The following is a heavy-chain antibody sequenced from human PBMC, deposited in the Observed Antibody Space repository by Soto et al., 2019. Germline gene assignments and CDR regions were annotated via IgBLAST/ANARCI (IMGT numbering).Heavy chain of an antibody. CDR1: GDSVSSNSAV. D-gene: IGHD2-15*01. V-gene: IGHV6-1*01. Sequence: SQTLALTCAIPGDSVSSNSAVWSRIRQSPSRGLEWLGRTYYRSKWYNDYAVSVKSRITINPDTSMNQFSLQLNSVTPEDTAVYYCAREGIEMATIHWFDPWGQGTLV. J-gene: IGHJ5*02. CDR2: TYYRSKWYN. CDR3: AREGIEMATIHWFDP.